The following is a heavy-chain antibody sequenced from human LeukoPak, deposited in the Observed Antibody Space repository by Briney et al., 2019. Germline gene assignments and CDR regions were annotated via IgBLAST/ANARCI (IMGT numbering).Heavy chain of an antibody. CDR1: GFTFSSYD. CDR3: ARPTFSYDYVWGSYRSGDYYGMDV. Sequence: GGSLRLSCAASGFTFSSYDMHWVRQATGKGLEWVSAIGTAGDTYYPGSVKGRFTISRENAKNSLYLQMNSLRAGDTAVYYCARPTFSYDYVWGSYRSGDYYGMDVWGQGTMVTVSS. V-gene: IGHV3-13*01. CDR2: IGTAGDT. J-gene: IGHJ6*02. D-gene: IGHD3-16*02.